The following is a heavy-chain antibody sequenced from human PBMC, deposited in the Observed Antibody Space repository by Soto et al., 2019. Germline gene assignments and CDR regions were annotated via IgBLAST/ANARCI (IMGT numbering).Heavy chain of an antibody. CDR3: ARNFDFWSGYYFDY. CDR1: GGSISSYY. J-gene: IGHJ4*02. CDR2: IYYSGST. Sequence: SETLSLTCTVSGGSISSYYWSWIRQPPGKGLEWIGYIYYSGSTNYNPSLKSRVTISVDTSKNQFSLKLSSVTAADTAVYYCARNFDFWSGYYFDYWGQGTLVTVSS. V-gene: IGHV4-59*08. D-gene: IGHD3-3*01.